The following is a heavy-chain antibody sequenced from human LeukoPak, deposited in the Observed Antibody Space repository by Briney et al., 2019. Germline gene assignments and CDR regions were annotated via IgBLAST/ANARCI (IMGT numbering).Heavy chain of an antibody. V-gene: IGHV3-30*02. CDR1: GFTFSSYG. J-gene: IGHJ4*02. CDR3: AKDPRYVGTV. D-gene: IGHD5-12*01. CDR2: IRYDGSNK. Sequence: GGSLRLSCAASGFTFSSYGMHWVRQAPGKGLEWVAFIRYDGSNKYYADFVKGRFTISRDNSKDTLYLQMNSLRAEDTAVYYCAKDPRYVGTVWGQGTLVTVSS.